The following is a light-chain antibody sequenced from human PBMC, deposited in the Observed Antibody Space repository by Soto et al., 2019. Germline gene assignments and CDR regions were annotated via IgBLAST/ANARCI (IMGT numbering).Light chain of an antibody. J-gene: IGKJ3*01. CDR2: RTS. V-gene: IGKV1-39*01. CDR1: QNITNF. Sequence: DIQMTQSPLSLSASVGESVTITCRASQNITNFLNWYQQKPGKPPRLLIFRTSSLQSGVPSRFRGSRSETDFSLTISGLQPDDFATYICQQSYRSPLNFGPGTRVA. CDR3: QQSYRSPLN.